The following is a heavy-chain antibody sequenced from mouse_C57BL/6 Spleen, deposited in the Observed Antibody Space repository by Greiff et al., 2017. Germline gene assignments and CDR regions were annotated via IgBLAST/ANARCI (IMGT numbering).Heavy chain of an antibody. CDR3: AIYGPFAY. V-gene: IGHV1-42*01. D-gene: IGHD1-1*02. J-gene: IGHJ3*01. CDR1: GYSFTGYY. CDR2: INPSTGGT. Sequence: EVKLVESGPELVKPGASVKISCKASGYSFTGYYMNWVKQSPEKSLEWIGEINPSTGGTTYNQKFKAKATLTVDKSSSTAYMQLKSLTSEDSAVYYCAIYGPFAYWGQGTLVTVSA.